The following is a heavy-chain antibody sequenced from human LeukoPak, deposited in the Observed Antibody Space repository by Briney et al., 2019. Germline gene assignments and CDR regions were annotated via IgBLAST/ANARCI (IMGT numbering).Heavy chain of an antibody. Sequence: GSLSLSCAASGFMFSSSGMHWVRQAPGKGLEWVAFIRYDGSNKYYADSVKGRFTISRDNSKNTVSLQMNSLRAEDTAVYYCAKRGYSSSWNFDSWGQGTLVTVSS. CDR1: GFMFSSSG. D-gene: IGHD6-13*01. CDR3: AKRGYSSSWNFDS. V-gene: IGHV3-30*02. CDR2: IRYDGSNK. J-gene: IGHJ4*02.